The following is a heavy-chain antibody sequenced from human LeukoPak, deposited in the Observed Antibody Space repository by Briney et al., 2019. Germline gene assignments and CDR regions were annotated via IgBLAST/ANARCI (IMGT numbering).Heavy chain of an antibody. CDR2: IYYSGST. CDR1: GGSISSTSYY. J-gene: IGHJ4*02. Sequence: SETLSLTCVVSGGSISSTSYYWGWIRQPPGKGLEWIGSIYYSGSTYYSPSLKSRVTISVDTSKNQFSLKLNSVTAADTAVYYCARVTGYMIEDYFDYWGQGILVTVSS. V-gene: IGHV4-39*07. CDR3: ARVTGYMIEDYFDY. D-gene: IGHD3-9*01.